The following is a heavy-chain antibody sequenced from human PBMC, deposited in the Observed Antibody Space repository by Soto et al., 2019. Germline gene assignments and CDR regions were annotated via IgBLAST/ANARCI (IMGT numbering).Heavy chain of an antibody. Sequence: SGPTLVNPTQTLTLTRTFSGFSLTTNKMSVSWIRQPPGKALEWLARIDWDDDKFYNTSLKTRLTISKDTSKNQVLLTMTDMDPVDTATYYCAKELHTSSGWSQVIYWGQGTLVTVSS. CDR3: AKELHTSSGWSQVIY. CDR2: IDWDDDK. V-gene: IGHV2-70*17. CDR1: GFSLTTNKMS. D-gene: IGHD6-19*01. J-gene: IGHJ4*02.